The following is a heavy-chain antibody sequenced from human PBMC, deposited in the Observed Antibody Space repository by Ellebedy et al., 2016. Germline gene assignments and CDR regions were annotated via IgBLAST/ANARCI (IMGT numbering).Heavy chain of an antibody. V-gene: IGHV3-23*01. Sequence: GESLKISCAASGFTFSSYSMNWVRQAPGKGLEWVSALSASGGTTYYADSVKGRFTISRDNSKNTLYLQMSGLRAEDTAVYYCARDYRISLAGTGAAFDIWGQGTMVTVSS. D-gene: IGHD6-19*01. CDR3: ARDYRISLAGTGAAFDI. CDR1: GFTFSSYS. CDR2: LSASGGTT. J-gene: IGHJ3*02.